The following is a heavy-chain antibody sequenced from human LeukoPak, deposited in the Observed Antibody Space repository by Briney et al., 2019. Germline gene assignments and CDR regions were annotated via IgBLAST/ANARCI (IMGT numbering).Heavy chain of an antibody. V-gene: IGHV4-4*02. Sequence: PSGTLSLTCAVSGGSISSRNWWSWVRQPPGEGLGWIGEIYHSGSTNYNPSLKTLVTISVDKSKNQFSLKLSSVTAADTAVYYCARGGGTPYYYYYYMDVWGKGTTVTVSS. J-gene: IGHJ6*03. CDR1: GGSISSRNW. CDR2: IYHSGST. D-gene: IGHD4-23*01. CDR3: ARGGGTPYYYYYYMDV.